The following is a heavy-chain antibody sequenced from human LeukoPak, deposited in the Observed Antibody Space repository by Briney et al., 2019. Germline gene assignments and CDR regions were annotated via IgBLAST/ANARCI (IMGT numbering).Heavy chain of an antibody. V-gene: IGHV3-23*01. CDR2: INGGGGST. Sequence: GGSLRLSCAASGFTFSNSAMSWVRQAPGKGLEWVSAINGGGGSTYYADSVKGRFTISRDNSKNTLYLQMNSLRAEGTAVYYCAKAPGGIVGYWGQGTLVTVSS. J-gene: IGHJ4*02. CDR1: GFTFSNSA. D-gene: IGHD3-16*01. CDR3: AKAPGGIVGY.